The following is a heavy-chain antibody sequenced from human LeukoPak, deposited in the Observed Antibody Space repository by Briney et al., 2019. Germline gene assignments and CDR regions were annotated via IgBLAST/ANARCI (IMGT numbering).Heavy chain of an antibody. D-gene: IGHD3-10*01. CDR3: AKDTSQESIWFGELDY. Sequence: GGSLRLSCAASGFTFSSYGMHWVRQAPGKGLEWVSFIRYDGSNKYYADSVKSRFTISRDNSKNTLYLQMNSLRAEDTAVYYCAKDTSQESIWFGELDYWGQGTLVTVSS. CDR1: GFTFSSYG. CDR2: IRYDGSNK. V-gene: IGHV3-30*02. J-gene: IGHJ4*02.